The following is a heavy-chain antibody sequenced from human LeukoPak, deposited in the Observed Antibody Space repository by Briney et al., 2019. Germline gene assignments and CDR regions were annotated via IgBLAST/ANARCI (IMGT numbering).Heavy chain of an antibody. CDR3: ARGLSDYCSGGSCYYFDY. J-gene: IGHJ4*02. V-gene: IGHV4-39*07. Sequence: PSETLSLTCTVSGGSVSSGSYYWSWIRQPPGKGLEWIGEINHSGSTNYNPSLKSRVTISVDTSKNQFSLKLSSVTAADTAVYYCARGLSDYCSGGSCYYFDYWGQGTLVTVSS. CDR2: INHSGST. CDR1: GGSVSSGSYY. D-gene: IGHD2-15*01.